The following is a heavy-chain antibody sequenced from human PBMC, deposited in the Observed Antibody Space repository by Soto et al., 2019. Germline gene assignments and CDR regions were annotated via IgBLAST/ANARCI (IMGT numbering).Heavy chain of an antibody. Sequence: PGGSLRLSCAASGFTVSSNYMTWGRQAQGKRLEWVSDISSGGSTYYAASVKGLFTTVRDNSKKSLYIQMNSLRAEATAVYYCARSVGGGTYFDHWGQGTKVIVSS. D-gene: IGHD1-26*01. J-gene: IGHJ4*02. CDR1: GFTVSSNY. V-gene: IGHV3-53*01. CDR2: ISSGGST. CDR3: ARSVGGGTYFDH.